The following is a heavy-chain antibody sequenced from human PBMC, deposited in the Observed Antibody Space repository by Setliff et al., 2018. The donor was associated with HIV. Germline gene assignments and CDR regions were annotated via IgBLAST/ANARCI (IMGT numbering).Heavy chain of an antibody. J-gene: IGHJ4*02. Sequence: PSETLSLTCTLSGFSISSDGFYWNWIRQRPGKGLEWIGYIFGSGITYYNPSLRGRLSMSIDTSANQFSLKLPSVTAADTAVYYCARTHRYCSGNSCSKVSFDSWGQGALVTVSS. CDR1: GFSISSDGFY. CDR2: IFGSGIT. D-gene: IGHD2-2*01. V-gene: IGHV4-31*03. CDR3: ARTHRYCSGNSCSKVSFDS.